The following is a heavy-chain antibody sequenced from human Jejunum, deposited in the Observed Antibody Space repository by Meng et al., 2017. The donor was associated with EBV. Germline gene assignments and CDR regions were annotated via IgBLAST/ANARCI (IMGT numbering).Heavy chain of an antibody. CDR1: GFTFSSYG. V-gene: IGHV3-30*03. CDR2: ISYDGSNK. J-gene: IGHJ4*02. CDR3: ARDPYDDKRADFDY. Sequence: VQLVESGGGVVQPGRSLRLSCAASGFTFSSYGMHWVRQAPGKGLEWVAVISYDGSNKYYADSVKGRFTISRDNSKNTLYLQMNSLRAEDTAVYYCARDPYDDKRADFDYWGQGTLVTVSS. D-gene: IGHD1-1*01.